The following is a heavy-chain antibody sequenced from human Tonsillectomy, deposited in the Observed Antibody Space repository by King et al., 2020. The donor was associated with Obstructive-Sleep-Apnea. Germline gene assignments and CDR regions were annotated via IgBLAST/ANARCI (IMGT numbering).Heavy chain of an antibody. D-gene: IGHD4-17*01. J-gene: IGHJ6*02. CDR1: GFTFSSYA. V-gene: IGHV3-30*04. Sequence: VQLVESGGGVVQPGRSLRLSCAASGFTFSSYAMHWVRKAPGKGLEWVAVISYDGSKKYHADSVKGRFTISRDNSKNTLSLQMNSLRAEDTGVYYCARPNYGDYVDYYYYGMDVWGQGTTVTVSS. CDR3: ARPNYGDYVDYYYYGMDV. CDR2: ISYDGSKK.